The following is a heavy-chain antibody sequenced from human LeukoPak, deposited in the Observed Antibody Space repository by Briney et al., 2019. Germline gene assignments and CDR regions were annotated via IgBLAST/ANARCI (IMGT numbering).Heavy chain of an antibody. CDR3: ARGAGAYKHYAMDV. CDR1: GFTVSNND. V-gene: IGHV3-66*01. CDR2: IYIGGRA. J-gene: IGHJ6*02. D-gene: IGHD6-19*01. Sequence: PGGSLRLCCAASGFTVSNNDMNWVRQAPGKGLEWVSGIYIGGRAISVDSVRGRFTISRDNSKNTLYLQMNSLRAEDTALYYCARGAGAYKHYAMDVWGQGTTVAVSS.